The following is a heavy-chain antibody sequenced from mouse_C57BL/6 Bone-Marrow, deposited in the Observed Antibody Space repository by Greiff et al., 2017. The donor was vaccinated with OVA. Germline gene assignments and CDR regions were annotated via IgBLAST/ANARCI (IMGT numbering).Heavy chain of an antibody. J-gene: IGHJ4*01. D-gene: IGHD1-1*01. CDR3: ARWGYYGSSYYAMDY. CDR2: INPSNGGT. V-gene: IGHV1-53*01. CDR1: GYTFTSYW. Sequence: VKLQQPGTELVKPGASVKLSCKASGYTFTSYWMHWVKQRPGQGLEWIGNINPSNGGTNYNEKFKSKATLTVDKSSSTAYMQLSSLTSEDSAVYYCARWGYYGSSYYAMDYWGQGTSVTVSS.